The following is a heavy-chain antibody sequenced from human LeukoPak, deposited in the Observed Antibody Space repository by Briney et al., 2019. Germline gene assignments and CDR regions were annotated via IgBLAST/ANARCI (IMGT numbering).Heavy chain of an antibody. CDR1: GYTFTSYY. CDR3: ARALYRGDY. J-gene: IGHJ4*02. V-gene: IGHV1-46*01. Sequence: ASVKVSCKASGYTFTSYYMLWVRQAPGEGLEWMGIIDPSGGSTSYAQKFQGRVTMTRDTSTSTVYMELSSLRSEDTAVYYCARALYRGDYWGQGTPVTVSS. CDR2: IDPSGGST. D-gene: IGHD2-2*02.